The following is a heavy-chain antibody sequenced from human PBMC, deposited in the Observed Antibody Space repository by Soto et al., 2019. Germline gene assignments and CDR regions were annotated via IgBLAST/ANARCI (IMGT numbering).Heavy chain of an antibody. D-gene: IGHD1-1*01. CDR2: ISGSGGTA. Sequence: EVQLLESGGGSVQPGGSLRLSCAASGFTFSSYAMHWVRRPPAKGLEWVSSISGSGGTAYYADSVKGRFSISRDSLVNTLYLQMNSLRAEDTAVYYCAKGRGQNWNFDSWGQGTLVTVSP. CDR3: AKGRGQNWNFDS. V-gene: IGHV3-23*01. J-gene: IGHJ5*01. CDR1: GFTFSSYA.